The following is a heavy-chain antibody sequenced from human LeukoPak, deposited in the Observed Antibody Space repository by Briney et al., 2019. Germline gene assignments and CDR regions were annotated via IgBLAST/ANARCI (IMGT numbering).Heavy chain of an antibody. CDR2: IYPGECDT. D-gene: IGHD3-22*01. CDR3: ARHRYDSSGKIIDY. CDR1: GYSFTTYC. J-gene: IGHJ4*02. V-gene: IGHV5-51*01. Sequence: ESLKISCKGSGYSFTTYCIGWVRQVPGKGLEWMGIIYPGECDTKYRHSFQGQVTISADNSINTPYLQWSSLKASDTAMYYCARHRYDSSGKIIDYWGQGTLVTVSS.